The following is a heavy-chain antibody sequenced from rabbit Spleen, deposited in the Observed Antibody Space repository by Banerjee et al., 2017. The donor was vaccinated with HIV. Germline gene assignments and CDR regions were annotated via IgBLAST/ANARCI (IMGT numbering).Heavy chain of an antibody. Sequence: QQQLEESGGGLVKPEGSLTLTCKASGFSFSNGYDLCWVRQAPGKGLEWIACIATGIDVPYYVNWAKGRFTISKASSTTVTLQMTSLTAADTATYFCARDTSTSFSTYGMDLWGPGPLVTVS. J-gene: IGHJ6*01. V-gene: IGHV1S45*01. D-gene: IGHD1-1*01. CDR3: ARDTSTSFSTYGMDL. CDR1: GFSFSNGYD. CDR2: IATGIDVP.